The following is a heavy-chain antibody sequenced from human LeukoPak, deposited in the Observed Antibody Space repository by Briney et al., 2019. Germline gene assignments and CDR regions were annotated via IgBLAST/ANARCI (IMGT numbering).Heavy chain of an antibody. CDR3: AKSQYCSGTRCYGPFDP. D-gene: IGHD2-2*01. CDR2: ISGGGGSR. V-gene: IGHV3-23*01. J-gene: IGHJ5*02. Sequence: GASLSLSCAASGFTFSSYAMCWVRLAPGKGLELVSSISGGGGSRFYADSVNGRFTIARDNTKNTQYLQMNSLVADDTAVYYCAKSQYCSGTRCYGPFDPWGQGTLVTVSS. CDR1: GFTFSSYA.